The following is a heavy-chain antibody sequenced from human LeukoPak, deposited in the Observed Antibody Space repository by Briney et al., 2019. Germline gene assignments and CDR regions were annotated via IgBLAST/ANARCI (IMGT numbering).Heavy chain of an antibody. CDR2: IKQDGSEK. D-gene: IGHD3-3*01. CDR3: ASPDPTIFGVVILGYMDV. V-gene: IGHV3-7*01. CDR1: GFTLSSYW. J-gene: IGHJ6*03. Sequence: PGGSLRLSCAASGFTLSSYWMTWVRQAPGKGLEWVANIKQDGSEKYYVDSVKGRFTISRDNANNSLYLQMNSLRADDTAVYYCASPDPTIFGVVILGYMDVWGKGTTVTVSS.